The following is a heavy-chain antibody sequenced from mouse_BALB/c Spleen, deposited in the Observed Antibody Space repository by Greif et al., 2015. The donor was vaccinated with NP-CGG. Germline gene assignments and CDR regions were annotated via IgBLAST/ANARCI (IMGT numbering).Heavy chain of an antibody. V-gene: IGHV1-87*01. Sequence: VQLQQSGAELARPEASVKLSCKASGYTFTSYWMQWVKQRPGQGLEWIGAIYPGDGDTRYTQKFKGKATLTADKSSSTAYMQLSSLASEDSAVYYCAIGLRNAMDYWGQGTSVTVSS. J-gene: IGHJ4*01. CDR3: AIGLRNAMDY. D-gene: IGHD2-4*01. CDR1: GYTFTSYW. CDR2: IYPGDGDT.